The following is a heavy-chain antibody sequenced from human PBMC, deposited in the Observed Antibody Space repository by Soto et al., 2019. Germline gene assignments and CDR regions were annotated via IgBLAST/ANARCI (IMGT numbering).Heavy chain of an antibody. V-gene: IGHV1-18*01. J-gene: IGHJ3*02. CDR1: GYTFTSYR. CDR2: ISAYNGNT. CDR3: ARSLEYDFWSGYPTPSDAFDI. Sequence: ASVKVSCKASGYTFTSYRISWVRQAPGQGLEWMGWISAYNGNTNYAQKLQGRVTMTTDTSTSTAYMELRSLRSDDTAVYYCARSLEYDFWSGYPTPSDAFDIWGQGTMVTVSS. D-gene: IGHD3-3*01.